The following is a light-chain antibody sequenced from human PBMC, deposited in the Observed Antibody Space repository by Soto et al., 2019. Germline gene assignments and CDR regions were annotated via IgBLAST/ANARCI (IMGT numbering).Light chain of an antibody. CDR2: AAS. J-gene: IGKJ1*01. CDR3: QKYYSYPRT. Sequence: AIRMTQSPSSFSASTGDRVTITCRASQGISSYLAWYQQKPGKAPKLLIYAASTLQSGVPSRFSGRGSGTDFTLTISCLQSEDLATYYCQKYYSYPRTFGQGAKVEIK. V-gene: IGKV1-8*01. CDR1: QGISSY.